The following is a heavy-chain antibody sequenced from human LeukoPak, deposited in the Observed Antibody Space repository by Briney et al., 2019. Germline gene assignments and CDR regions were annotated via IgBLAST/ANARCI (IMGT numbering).Heavy chain of an antibody. CDR2: ISGSGGST. J-gene: IGHJ4*02. Sequence: GRSLRLSCAASGFTFSSYAMSWVRQAPGKGLEWVSAISGSGGSTYYADSVKGRFTISRDNSKNTLYLQMNSLRAEDTAVYYCAKDSRFDGSSSDFDYWGQGTLVTVSS. CDR1: GFTFSSYA. V-gene: IGHV3-23*01. D-gene: IGHD6-13*01. CDR3: AKDSRFDGSSSDFDY.